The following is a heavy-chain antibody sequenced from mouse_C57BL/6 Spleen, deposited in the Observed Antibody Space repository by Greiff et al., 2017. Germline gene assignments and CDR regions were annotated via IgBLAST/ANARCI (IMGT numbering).Heavy chain of an antibody. J-gene: IGHJ1*03. V-gene: IGHV3-6*01. CDR1: GYSITSGYY. Sequence: ESGPGLVKPSQSLSLTCSVTGYSITSGYYWNWIRQFPGNKLEWMGYISYDGSNNYNPSLKNRISITRDTSKNQFFLKLNSVTTEDTATYYCARGGYYDYDAYFDVWGTGTTVTVSS. D-gene: IGHD2-4*01. CDR2: ISYDGSN. CDR3: ARGGYYDYDAYFDV.